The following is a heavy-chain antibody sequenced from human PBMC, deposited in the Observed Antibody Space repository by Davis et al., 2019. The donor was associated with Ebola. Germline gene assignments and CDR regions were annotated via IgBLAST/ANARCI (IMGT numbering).Heavy chain of an antibody. D-gene: IGHD2-2*02. V-gene: IGHV3-30*03. CDR1: GFTFSSYA. J-gene: IGHJ6*02. CDR3: ARDLYLGSWNYYGMDV. Sequence: GESLKISCAASGFTFSSYAMSWVRQAPGKGLEWVAVISYDGSNKYYADSVKGRFTISRDNSKNTLYLQMNSLRAEDTAVYYCARDLYLGSWNYYGMDVWGQGTTVTVSS. CDR2: ISYDGSNK.